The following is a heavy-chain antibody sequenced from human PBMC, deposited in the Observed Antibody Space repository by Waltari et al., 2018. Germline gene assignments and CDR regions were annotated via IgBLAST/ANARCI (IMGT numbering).Heavy chain of an antibody. CDR2: IRGKNGQT. D-gene: IGHD3-3*01. J-gene: IGHJ5*02. V-gene: IGHV1-18*01. CDR1: GYTFSDYG. CDR3: ARERHRLMEEGYLMALDP. Sequence: QVQLVQSGAEVKKPGASVKVSCKASGYTFSDYGISWVRQAPGQGLEWRGWIRGKNGQTNHAQKFQGRLIMTEDTSATTVYMELTYLTSDDTAVYYCARERHRLMEEGYLMALDPWGQGTLVTVSS.